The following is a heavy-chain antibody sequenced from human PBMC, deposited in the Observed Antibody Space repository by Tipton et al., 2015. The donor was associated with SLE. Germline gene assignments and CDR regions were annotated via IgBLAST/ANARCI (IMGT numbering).Heavy chain of an antibody. J-gene: IGHJ4*02. CDR3: ERGPSWSGYYYYFDC. V-gene: IGHV1-8*01. D-gene: IGHD3-3*01. Sequence: QSGAEVKKPGAAVKVSCKASGYAFTSYDINWVRQATGQGLEWMGWMNPNSGNTGYAQKFQGRVTITRNTSIGTAYMELSSLRSDDTALYSWERGPSWSGYYYYFDCGGQGTLVTVSS. CDR2: MNPNSGNT. CDR1: GYAFTSYD.